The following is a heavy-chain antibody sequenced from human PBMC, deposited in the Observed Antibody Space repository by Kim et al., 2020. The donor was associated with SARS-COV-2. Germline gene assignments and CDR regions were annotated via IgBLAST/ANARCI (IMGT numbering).Heavy chain of an antibody. CDR2: IYYSGST. V-gene: IGHV4-59*01. CDR1: GGSISSYY. CDR3: ARGCSLSSFGVVGWFDHGAVTIPRTTSKDQSTLQMGSATAAQTAVYYCARGSSLTMFGGVGWFDP. J-gene: IGHJ5*02. D-gene: IGHD3-3*01. Sequence: SETLSLTCTVSGGSISSYYWSWIRQPPGKGLEWIGYIYYSGSTNYNPSLKSRVPISVDKSKNQFSLKLISVTAADTAAYYCARGCSLSSFGVVGWFDHGAVTIPRTTSKDQSTLQMGSATAAQTAVYYCARGSSLTMFGGVGWFDPWGQGTLVTVSS.